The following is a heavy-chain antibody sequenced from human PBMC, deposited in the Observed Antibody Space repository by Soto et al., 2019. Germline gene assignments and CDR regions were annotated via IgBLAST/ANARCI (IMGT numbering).Heavy chain of an antibody. CDR1: GFTFSSYA. CDR2: ISYDGSNK. Sequence: QVQLVESGGGVVQPGRSLRLSCAASGFTFSSYAMHWVRQAPGKGLEWVAVISYDGSNKYYADSVKGRFTISRDNSKNTLYLQMNSLRDEDTAVYYCASTFGIAVAGTDWYFALWGRGTLVTVSS. D-gene: IGHD6-19*01. V-gene: IGHV3-30-3*01. CDR3: ASTFGIAVAGTDWYFAL. J-gene: IGHJ2*01.